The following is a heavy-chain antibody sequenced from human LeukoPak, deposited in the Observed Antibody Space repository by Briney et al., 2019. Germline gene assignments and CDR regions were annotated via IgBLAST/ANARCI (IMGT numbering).Heavy chain of an antibody. CDR3: TTERGTGTTAFLKY. CDR1: GFTFSNAW. CDR2: ITSKTDGGTT. D-gene: IGHD1-7*01. Sequence: PGGSLRLSCAASGFTFSNAWMSWVRQAPGKGLEWVGRITSKTDGGTTDYAAPVKGRFTISRDDSKNTLYLQMNSLKTEDTAVYYCTTERGTGTTAFLKYWGQGTLVTVSS. J-gene: IGHJ4*02. V-gene: IGHV3-15*01.